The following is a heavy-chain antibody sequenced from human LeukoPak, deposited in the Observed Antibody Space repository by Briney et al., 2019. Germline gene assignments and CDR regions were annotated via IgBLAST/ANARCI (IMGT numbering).Heavy chain of an antibody. V-gene: IGHV4-59*01. D-gene: IGHD3-22*01. CDR2: IYYSGST. Sequence: SETLSLTCAVYGGSFSSYYWSWLRQPPGRGLEWIGYIYYSGSTYYNPSLKSRVTISVDTSKNQFPLKLSSVTAADTAVYYCARLPGGYYYYFDYWGQGTLVTVSS. CDR3: ARLPGGYYYYFDY. CDR1: GGSFSSYY. J-gene: IGHJ4*02.